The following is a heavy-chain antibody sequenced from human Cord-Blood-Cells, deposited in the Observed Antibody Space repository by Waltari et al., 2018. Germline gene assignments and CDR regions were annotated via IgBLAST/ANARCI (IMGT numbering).Heavy chain of an antibody. CDR1: GYTLTELS. V-gene: IGHV1-24*01. CDR3: ATDLGGSSSCYD. D-gene: IGHD6-13*01. J-gene: IGHJ4*02. CDR2: FDPEEGEK. Sequence: QVQLVQSGAEVKKPGASVQVSCKVSGYTLTELSMHWVRQASGQGPEWMGGFDPEEGEKNYAQKCQGRVTITEDTSTDTAYMEVSSLRSEDTAVYYCATDLGGSSSCYDWGQGTLVTVSS.